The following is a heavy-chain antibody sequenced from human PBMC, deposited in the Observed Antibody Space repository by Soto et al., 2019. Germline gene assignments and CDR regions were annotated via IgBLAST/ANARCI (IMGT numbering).Heavy chain of an antibody. CDR3: ARGTYTVTTDY. Sequence: QLQLQESGPGLVKPSETLSLTCTVSGGSISSSSYYWGWIRQPPGKGLEWIGRIYYSGSTYYNPSLKSRVTISVDTSKNQFSLKLSSVTAADTAVYYCARGTYTVTTDYWGQGTLVTVSS. CDR1: GGSISSSSYY. D-gene: IGHD4-17*01. CDR2: IYYSGST. J-gene: IGHJ4*02. V-gene: IGHV4-39*01.